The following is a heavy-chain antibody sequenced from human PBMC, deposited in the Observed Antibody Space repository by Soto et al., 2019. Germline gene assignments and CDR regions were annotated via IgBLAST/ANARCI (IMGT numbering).Heavy chain of an antibody. Sequence: GGSLRLSCAASGFTFSSYSMNWVRQAPGKGLEWVSYISSSSSTIYYADSVKGRFTISRDNAKNSLYLQMNSLRDEETAVYYCARDFVEFYCSSTSCYAGYYYGMDVWGQGTTVTVSS. CDR2: ISSSSSTI. D-gene: IGHD2-2*01. J-gene: IGHJ6*02. V-gene: IGHV3-48*02. CDR3: ARDFVEFYCSSTSCYAGYYYGMDV. CDR1: GFTFSSYS.